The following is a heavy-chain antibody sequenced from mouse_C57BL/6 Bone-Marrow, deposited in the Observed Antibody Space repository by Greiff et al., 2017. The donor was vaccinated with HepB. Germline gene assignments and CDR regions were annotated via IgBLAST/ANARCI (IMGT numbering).Heavy chain of an antibody. CDR1: GFSLTSYG. V-gene: IGHV2-5*01. CDR3: AKKRGGDGGYAMDY. J-gene: IGHJ4*01. CDR2: IWRGGST. Sequence: VQLQQSGPGLVQPSQSLSITCTVSGFSLTSYGVHWVRQSPGKGLEWLGVIWRGGSTDYNAAFMSRLSITKDNSKSQVFFKMNSLQADDTAIYYSAKKRGGDGGYAMDYWGQGTSVTVSS. D-gene: IGHD3-3*01.